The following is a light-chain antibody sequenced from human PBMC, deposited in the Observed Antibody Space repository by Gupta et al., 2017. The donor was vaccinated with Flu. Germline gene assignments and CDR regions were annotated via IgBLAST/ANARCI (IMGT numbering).Light chain of an antibody. CDR3: YSTDTSGYRRV. Sequence: SYELTQPPSVSVSPGQTAGIPCPGDVVAKKYVYWYQQKSGQAPVLVISENNNRPSGIPGRFSASTSGTMATLTISGAQVEDEADYYCYSTDTSGYRRVFGGGTKVTAL. V-gene: IGLV3-10*01. CDR2: ENN. CDR1: VVAKKY. J-gene: IGLJ3*02.